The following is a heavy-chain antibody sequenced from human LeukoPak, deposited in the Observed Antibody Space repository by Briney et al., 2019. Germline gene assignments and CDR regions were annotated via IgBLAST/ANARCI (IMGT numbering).Heavy chain of an antibody. Sequence: SGGSLRLSCAASGFTFTTYWMHWVRQAPGKGLVWVSRINSDGSSTNYADSVEGRFTISRDNAKNTLYLQMNSLRAEDTAVYYCAKDLSTSWYYFDYWGQGTLVTVSS. CDR1: GFTFTTYW. CDR3: AKDLSTSWYYFDY. CDR2: INSDGSST. V-gene: IGHV3-74*01. D-gene: IGHD6-13*01. J-gene: IGHJ4*02.